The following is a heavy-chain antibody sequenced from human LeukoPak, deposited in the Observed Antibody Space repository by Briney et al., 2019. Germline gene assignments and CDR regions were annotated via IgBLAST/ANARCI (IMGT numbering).Heavy chain of an antibody. CDR1: GFTFSSYS. J-gene: IGHJ5*02. CDR3: ARDLSTPYLSGYYIWFDP. CDR2: ISSSSSYI. V-gene: IGHV3-21*01. Sequence: GGSLRLSCAASGFTFSSYSMNWVRQAPGKGLEWVSSISSSSSYIYYADSVKGRFTISRDNAKNSLYLQMNSLRAEDTAVYYCARDLSTPYLSGYYIWFDPWGQGTLVTVSS. D-gene: IGHD3-22*01.